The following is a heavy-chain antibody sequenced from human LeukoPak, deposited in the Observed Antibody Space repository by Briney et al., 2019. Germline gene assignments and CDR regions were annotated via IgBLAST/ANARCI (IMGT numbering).Heavy chain of an antibody. V-gene: IGHV4-61*02. J-gene: IGHJ3*02. CDR3: ARGPYSYDSSGAFDI. Sequence: SETLSLTCTVSSDSFSRGHYLWRWVRQPGGGVVLRIWRMCSSGSPNYNPSLKLRVTRSVDTSKNQFSLKLSSVTAADTAVYFCARGPYSYDSSGAFDIWGQGTMVTVSS. CDR1: SDSFSRGHYL. CDR2: MCSSGSP. D-gene: IGHD3-22*01.